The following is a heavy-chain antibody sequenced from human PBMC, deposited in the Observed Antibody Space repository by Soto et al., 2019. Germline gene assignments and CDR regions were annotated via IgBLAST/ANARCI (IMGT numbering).Heavy chain of an antibody. J-gene: IGHJ6*02. CDR2: IIPIFGTA. CDR1: GGTFSSYA. V-gene: IGHV1-69*13. CDR3: ARARLHYYGMDV. Sequence: ASVKVSCKASGGTFSSYAISWVRQAPGQGLEWMGGIIPIFGTANYAQKFQDRVTITADESTSTAYMELSSLRSEDTAVYYCARARLHYYGMDVWGQGTTVTVSS. D-gene: IGHD3-16*01.